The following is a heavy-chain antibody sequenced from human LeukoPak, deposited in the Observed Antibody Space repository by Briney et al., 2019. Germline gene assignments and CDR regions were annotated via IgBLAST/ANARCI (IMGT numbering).Heavy chain of an antibody. CDR2: IIPIFGTA. V-gene: IGHV1-69*05. Sequence: ASVKVSCKASGGTFSSYAISWVRQAPGQGLEWMGGIIPIFGTANYAQKFQGRVTITTDESTSTAYMELSSLRSEDTAVDYCARFRGGDCSSTSCFLSWFDPWGQGTLVTVSS. CDR3: ARFRGGDCSSTSCFLSWFDP. CDR1: GGTFSSYA. J-gene: IGHJ5*02. D-gene: IGHD2-2*01.